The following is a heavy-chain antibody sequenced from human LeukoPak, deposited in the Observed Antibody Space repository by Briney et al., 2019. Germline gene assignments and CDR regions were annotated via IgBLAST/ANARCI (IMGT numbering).Heavy chain of an antibody. V-gene: IGHV4-38-2*01. Sequence: PWEGLSLTCAVSGYSITSTYWWGWIRQTPGRGLEWIGRLHHSVSTSISPSLKSRDTRSVDKSKNEFSLRLSSVTAADTAVYYCARVGGDDSTGHYSVDYWGQGTLVTV. CDR2: LHHSVST. CDR1: GYSITSTYW. J-gene: IGHJ4*02. D-gene: IGHD3-22*01. CDR3: ARVGGDDSTGHYSVDY.